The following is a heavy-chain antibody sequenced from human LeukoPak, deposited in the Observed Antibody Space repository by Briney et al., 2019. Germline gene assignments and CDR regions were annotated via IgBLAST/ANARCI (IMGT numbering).Heavy chain of an antibody. V-gene: IGHV3-11*01. CDR3: ATGKRQLDY. Sequence: GGSLRLSCAASGFTFSSYWMSWIRQAPGQGLEWVSYISSRASTTYYADSVKGRFTISRDNANNSMYLQMNSLRTEDTAVYYCATGKRQLDYWGQGTLVTVSS. D-gene: IGHD6-13*01. J-gene: IGHJ4*02. CDR2: ISSRASTT. CDR1: GFTFSSYW.